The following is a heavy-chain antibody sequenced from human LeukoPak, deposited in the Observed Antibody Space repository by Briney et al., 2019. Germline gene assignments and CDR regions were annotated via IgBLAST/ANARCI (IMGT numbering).Heavy chain of an antibody. CDR1: GGSISSYY. CDR2: IYTSGST. J-gene: IGHJ4*02. CDR3: ARVGRYDFWSGVDYFDY. D-gene: IGHD3-3*01. Sequence: PSETLSLTCTVSGGSISSYYWSWIRQPAGKGLEWIGRIYTSGSTNYNPSLKSRVTISVDTSKNQFSLKLSSVTAADTAVYYCARVGRYDFWSGVDYFDYWGQGTLVTVSS. V-gene: IGHV4-4*07.